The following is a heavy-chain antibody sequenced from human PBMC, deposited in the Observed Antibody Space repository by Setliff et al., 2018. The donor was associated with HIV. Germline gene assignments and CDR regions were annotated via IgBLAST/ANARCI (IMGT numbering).Heavy chain of an antibody. D-gene: IGHD3-22*01. J-gene: IGHJ3*02. Sequence: ASVKVSCKVSRHTLTKLSMHWVRQAPGKGLEWMGAFYREEGEAFYPQNFQGRLTMTEDTSTDTAYMELGSLRFEDTAVYFCATGSEVVIIHEAFDMWGQGTMVTVSS. CDR3: ATGSEVVIIHEAFDM. V-gene: IGHV1-24*01. CDR2: FYREEGEA. CDR1: RHTLTKLS.